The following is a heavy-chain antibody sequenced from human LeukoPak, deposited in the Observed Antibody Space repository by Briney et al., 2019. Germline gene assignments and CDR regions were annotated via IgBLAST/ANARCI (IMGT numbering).Heavy chain of an antibody. Sequence: PGGSLRLSCAASGFTFSSYWMSWVRQAPGKGLEWVANIKQDGSEKYYVDSMKGRFTISRDNAKNSLYLQMSSLRAEDTAVYYCARDAVIAAARDAFDIWGQGTMVTVSS. J-gene: IGHJ3*02. CDR2: IKQDGSEK. CDR1: GFTFSSYW. CDR3: ARDAVIAAARDAFDI. D-gene: IGHD6-13*01. V-gene: IGHV3-7*01.